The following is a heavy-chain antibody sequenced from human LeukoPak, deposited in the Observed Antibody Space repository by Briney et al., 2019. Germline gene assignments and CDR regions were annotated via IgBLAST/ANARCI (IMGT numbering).Heavy chain of an antibody. J-gene: IGHJ6*03. CDR3: ARARGSDYYHYYMDV. V-gene: IGHV3-48*03. Sequence: GGSLRLSCAASGFSFSTYEMNWVRQAPGKGLECISYITSSGGTKDYAKSVKGRFIISRDNAKNSLFLQMNSLTTEDTAVYYCARARGSDYYHYYMDVWGKGTTVTVSS. CDR2: ITSSGGTK. CDR1: GFSFSTYE.